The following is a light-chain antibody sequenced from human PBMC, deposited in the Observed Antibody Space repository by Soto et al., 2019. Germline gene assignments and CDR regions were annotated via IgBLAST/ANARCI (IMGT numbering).Light chain of an antibody. Sequence: DLKLTQSPTFLSASVGDSVTITCRASQDISIYLAWYQQKPGKAPKLLIYAASTWQSGGPSRFSGSGSGTEFTLTISSLQPEDFATYCCQQLNSYPLTFGGGTKVDIK. V-gene: IGKV1-9*01. CDR2: AAS. CDR3: QQLNSYPLT. J-gene: IGKJ4*01. CDR1: QDISIY.